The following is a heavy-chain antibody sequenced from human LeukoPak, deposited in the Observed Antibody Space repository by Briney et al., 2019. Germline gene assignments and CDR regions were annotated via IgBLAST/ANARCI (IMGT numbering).Heavy chain of an antibody. V-gene: IGHV1-24*01. Sequence: ASVTVSCKVAGYTLAELSMHWVRQAPGKGLEWMGGFNPEDGETIYAQKFQGRVTMTEDTSTDTAYMELSSLRSEDTAVYYCATDNKYYDFWSGHYYYGMDVWGQGTTVTVSS. J-gene: IGHJ6*02. CDR3: ATDNKYYDFWSGHYYYGMDV. CDR2: FNPEDGET. CDR1: GYTLAELS. D-gene: IGHD3-3*01.